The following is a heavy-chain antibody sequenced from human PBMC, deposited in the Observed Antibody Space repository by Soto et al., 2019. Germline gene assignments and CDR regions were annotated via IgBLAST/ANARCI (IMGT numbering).Heavy chain of an antibody. CDR1: GGSFRGYY. V-gene: IGHV4-34*01. CDR2: INHRGST. CDR3: ARGARVKIPAASGRDYYYHGLDV. J-gene: IGHJ6*02. D-gene: IGHD6-25*01. Sequence: QVQLQQWGAGLLKPSETLSLTCAVYGGSFRGYYWSWIRQPPGQGLEWIGEINHRGSTNYNPSVTSRVTISVDTSKNQFSLKLNSGTAADTAVYYCARGARVKIPAASGRDYYYHGLDVWGQATAVTVSS.